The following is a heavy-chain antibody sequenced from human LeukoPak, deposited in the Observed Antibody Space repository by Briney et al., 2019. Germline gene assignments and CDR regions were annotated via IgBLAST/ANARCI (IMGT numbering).Heavy chain of an antibody. CDR3: ARAYCGDDCSFDY. Sequence: ASVKVSCKASGYTFTSSGISWVRQAPGQGLGWMGWISAYNGNTNYAQNLQGRVTMTTDTSTSTAYMELRSLRSDDTAVYYCARAYCGDDCSFDYWGQGTLVTVSS. D-gene: IGHD2-21*02. CDR1: GYTFTSSG. CDR2: ISAYNGNT. V-gene: IGHV1-18*01. J-gene: IGHJ4*02.